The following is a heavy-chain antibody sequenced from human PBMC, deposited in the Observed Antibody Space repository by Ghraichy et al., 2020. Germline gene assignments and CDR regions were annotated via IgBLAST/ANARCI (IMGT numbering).Heavy chain of an antibody. CDR2: IYYSGST. Sequence: QTLSLTCTVSGGSVSSGSYYWSWIRQPPGKGLELIGYIYYSGSTNYNPSLKSRVTISVDTSKNQFSLKLSSVTAADTAVYYCARSSYYYGSGSYSHFDYWGQGTLVTVSS. J-gene: IGHJ4*02. CDR1: GGSVSSGSYY. V-gene: IGHV4-61*01. CDR3: ARSSYYYGSGSYSHFDY. D-gene: IGHD3-10*01.